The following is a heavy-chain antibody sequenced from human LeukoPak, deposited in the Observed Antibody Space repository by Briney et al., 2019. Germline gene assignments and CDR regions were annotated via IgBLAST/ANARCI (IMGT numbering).Heavy chain of an antibody. V-gene: IGHV3-7*03. CDR1: GFTFSTYW. Sequence: PGGSLRLSCAASGFTFSTYWMSWVRQAPGKGLEWVAKIKQDGSEKYYVDSVKGRFTISRDNAKNSLSLQMNSLRAEDTAVYYCAKGIYSSGWSYFDYWGHGTLVTVSS. J-gene: IGHJ4*01. CDR3: AKGIYSSGWSYFDY. D-gene: IGHD6-19*01. CDR2: IKQDGSEK.